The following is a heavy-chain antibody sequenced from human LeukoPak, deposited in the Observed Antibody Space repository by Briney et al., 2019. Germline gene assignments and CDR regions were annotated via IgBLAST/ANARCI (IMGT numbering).Heavy chain of an antibody. CDR3: VRDGNDGLNDWEY. J-gene: IGHJ1*01. Sequence: GGSLRLSCAASGFIFKDYWMIWVRQAPGKGLEWVANIKQDGSEKYYVDSVKGRFTISRDNAKNSLYLQMNSLKAGDTALYYCVRDGNDGLNDWEYWGQGALVTVSS. CDR1: GFIFKDYW. CDR2: IKQDGSEK. D-gene: IGHD1-1*01. V-gene: IGHV3-7*03.